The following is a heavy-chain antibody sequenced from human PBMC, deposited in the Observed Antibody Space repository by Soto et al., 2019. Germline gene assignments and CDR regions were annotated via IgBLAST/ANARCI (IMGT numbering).Heavy chain of an antibody. V-gene: IGHV4-34*01. J-gene: IGHJ1*01. Sequence: QVQLQQWGAGLLKLSETLSLTCAVYGGSFSGYYWSWIRQPPGKGLEWIGEINHSGSTNYNPSLLSLVTVSVETSKPECSRTLCSVTAADKAVDFCERGRGIAYSPGSPYFQHWGQGTLVTVSS. CDR1: GGSFSGYY. D-gene: IGHD6-13*01. CDR3: ERGRGIAYSPGSPYFQH. CDR2: INHSGST.